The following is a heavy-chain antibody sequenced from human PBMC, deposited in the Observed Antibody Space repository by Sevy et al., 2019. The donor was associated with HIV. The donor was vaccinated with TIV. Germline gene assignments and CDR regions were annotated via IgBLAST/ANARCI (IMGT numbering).Heavy chain of an antibody. CDR3: ATLPPNIVVVPALDI. Sequence: ASVKVSCKVSGYTLTELSMHWVRQAPGKGLEWMGGFDPEDGETIYAQKFQGRVTMTEDTSTDTAYMELGSLRSEDTAVYYCATLPPNIVVVPALDIWGQGTMVTVSS. CDR1: GYTLTELS. D-gene: IGHD2-2*01. V-gene: IGHV1-24*01. J-gene: IGHJ3*02. CDR2: FDPEDGET.